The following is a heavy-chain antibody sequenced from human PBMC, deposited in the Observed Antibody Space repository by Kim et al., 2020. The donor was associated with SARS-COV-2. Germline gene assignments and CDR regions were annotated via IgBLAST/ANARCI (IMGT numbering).Heavy chain of an antibody. CDR3: ARAELEGLSADY. J-gene: IGHJ4*02. Sequence: SETLSLTCTVSGGSISSGGYYWSWIRQHPGKGLEWIGYIYYSGSTYYNPSLKSRVTISVDTSKNQFSLKLSSVTAADTAVYYCARAELEGLSADYWGQGTLVTVSS. V-gene: IGHV4-31*03. D-gene: IGHD3-3*01. CDR2: IYYSGST. CDR1: GGSISSGGYY.